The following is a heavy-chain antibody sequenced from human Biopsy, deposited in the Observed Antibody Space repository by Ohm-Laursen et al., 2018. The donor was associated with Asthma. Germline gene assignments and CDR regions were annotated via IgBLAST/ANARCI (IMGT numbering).Heavy chain of an antibody. J-gene: IGHJ3*01. V-gene: IGHV3-53*01. CDR2: IYSGGGT. CDR1: GFTVSTNG. CDR3: VKDTKEDDYGYYTFEV. Sequence: SLRLSCAASGFTVSTNGMSWVRQPPGKGLEWVSVIYSGGGTYYADSVQGRVTISRDNSKNTLSLQMNSLRAEDKAVYYCVKDTKEDDYGYYTFEVWGQGTMVTVSS. D-gene: IGHD3-22*01.